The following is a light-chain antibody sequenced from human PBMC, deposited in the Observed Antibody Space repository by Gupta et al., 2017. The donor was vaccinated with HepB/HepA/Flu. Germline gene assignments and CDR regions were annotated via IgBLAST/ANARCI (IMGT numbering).Light chain of an antibody. J-gene: IGLJ3*02. CDR1: SSNIGTNT. Sequence: QSVLTQPPSASGTPGQRVTISCSGISSNIGTNTVNWYQQSPGTAPKVLIDSSNQRPSGVPDRFSASKSGTSAALAISGLQSEDEAYYYCASWDTSRTGWLFGGGTKLTVL. CDR3: ASWDTSRTGWL. V-gene: IGLV1-44*01. CDR2: SSN.